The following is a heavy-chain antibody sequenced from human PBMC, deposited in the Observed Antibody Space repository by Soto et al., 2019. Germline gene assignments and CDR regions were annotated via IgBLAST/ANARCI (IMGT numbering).Heavy chain of an antibody. CDR2: ISYDGSNK. V-gene: IGHV3-30-3*01. Sequence: GGSLRLSCAASGFTFSSYAMHWVRQAPGKGLEWVAVISYDGSNKYYADSVKGRFTISRDNSKNTLYLQMNSLRAEDTAVYYCAREDYYYYGMDVWGQGTTVTVSS. CDR1: GFTFSSYA. J-gene: IGHJ6*02. CDR3: AREDYYYYGMDV.